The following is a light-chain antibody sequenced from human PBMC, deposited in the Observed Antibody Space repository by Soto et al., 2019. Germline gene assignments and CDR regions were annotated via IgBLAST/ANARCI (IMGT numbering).Light chain of an antibody. V-gene: IGKV1-5*03. Sequence: DIQMTQSPSTLSASVGDRVTITCRASQSISNWLAWYQQKAGKAPKLLIYKASSLESGVPSRFSGSGSGTEFTLTISSLQPDDFATYYCQQYNRYYTFGQGTKLGI. CDR2: KAS. CDR3: QQYNRYYT. CDR1: QSISNW. J-gene: IGKJ2*01.